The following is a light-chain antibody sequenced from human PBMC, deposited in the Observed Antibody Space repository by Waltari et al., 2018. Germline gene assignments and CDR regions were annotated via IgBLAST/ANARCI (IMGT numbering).Light chain of an antibody. CDR2: SNN. V-gene: IGLV1-44*01. J-gene: IGLJ2*01. CDR1: SSNIGSNP. Sequence: QSVLTPPPSASGTPGQRVTISCSGSSSNIGSNPVNWYQPLPGTAPQLLIYSNNTRPSGVPDRFSGSKSGTSASLAISGLQSEDEADYYCAAWDDSLNGLVFGGGTKLTVL. CDR3: AAWDDSLNGLV.